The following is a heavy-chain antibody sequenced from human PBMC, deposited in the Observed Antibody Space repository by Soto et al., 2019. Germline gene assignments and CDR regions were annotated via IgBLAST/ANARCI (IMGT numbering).Heavy chain of an antibody. J-gene: IGHJ4*02. CDR3: ARTYYDYVWGSYRSHCFDY. V-gene: IGHV4-34*01. CDR1: GGSFSGYY. D-gene: IGHD3-16*02. Sequence: QVQLQQWGAGLLKPSETLSLTCDVYGGSFSGYYWSWIRQPPGKGLEWIGEINHSGSTNYNPSLKSRVTISVDTSKNQFSLKLSSVTAADTAVYYCARTYYDYVWGSYRSHCFDYWGQGTLVTVSS. CDR2: INHSGST.